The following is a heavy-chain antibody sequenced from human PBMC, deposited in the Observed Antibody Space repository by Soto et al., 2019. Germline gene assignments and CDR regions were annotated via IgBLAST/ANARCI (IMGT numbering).Heavy chain of an antibody. CDR1: GGSISGSGSSYC. J-gene: IGHJ5*02. CDR2: IYYSGST. Sequence: SEALCLTCTVSGGSISGSGSSYCWGWIRQPPGKGLEWIGSIYYSGSTYYNPSLKSRVTISVDTSKNQFSLKLSSVTAADTAGYCWAARGDLQSAWAQGSLVLGSS. V-gene: IGHV4-39*01. CDR3: AARGDLQSA. D-gene: IGHD7-27*01.